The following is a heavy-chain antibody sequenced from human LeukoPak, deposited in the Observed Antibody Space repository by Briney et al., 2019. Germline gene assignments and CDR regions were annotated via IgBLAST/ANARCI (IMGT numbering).Heavy chain of an antibody. V-gene: IGHV4-59*08. CDR3: ASLSMTTVTEGANWFDP. CDR1: GGTISSYY. D-gene: IGHD4-17*01. Sequence: SETLSLTCTVSGGTISSYYWSWIRQPPGKGLELIGYISHTGSTNCNPSLKSRVTISLDTSKNQSSLKLSSVTAADTAVYYCASLSMTTVTEGANWFDPWGQGTLVTVSS. J-gene: IGHJ5*02. CDR2: ISHTGST.